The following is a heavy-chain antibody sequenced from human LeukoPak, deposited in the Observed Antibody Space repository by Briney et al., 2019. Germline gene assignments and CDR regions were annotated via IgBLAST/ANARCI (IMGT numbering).Heavy chain of an antibody. CDR3: ASYDTSDYWALDY. CDR2: IHHSGST. Sequence: SETLSLTCAVSGPSTSSSHYWGWIRQPPGKELEWIGSIHHSGSTYYNPSLKSRITISVDTSKYQYSLKLSSVTAADTAVYYCASYDTSDYWALDYWGQGTLVTVSP. D-gene: IGHD3-22*01. J-gene: IGHJ4*02. CDR1: GPSTSSSHY. V-gene: IGHV4-38-2*01.